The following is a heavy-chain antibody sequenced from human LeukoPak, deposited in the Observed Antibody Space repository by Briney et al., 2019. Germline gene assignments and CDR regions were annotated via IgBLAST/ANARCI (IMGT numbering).Heavy chain of an antibody. D-gene: IGHD2-2*01. Sequence: PSETLSLTCAASGGSIISSNWGRWVRQPPGKGLEWMGEIYHSGSTNYNPSLKSRVTISVGKSKSQFSLELTSVTAADTALYYCARGGYCSSTSCYVFDSWGQGTLVTVSS. V-gene: IGHV4-4*02. CDR3: ARGGYCSSTSCYVFDS. J-gene: IGHJ4*02. CDR2: IYHSGST. CDR1: GGSIISSNW.